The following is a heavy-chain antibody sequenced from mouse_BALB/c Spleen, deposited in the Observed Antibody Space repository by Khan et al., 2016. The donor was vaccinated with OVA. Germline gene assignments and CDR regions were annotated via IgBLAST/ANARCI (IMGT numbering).Heavy chain of an antibody. CDR1: GFNIKDTY. Sequence: VQLQQSGAELVKPGASVKLSCSASGFNIKDTYIHWMKQRPEQGLEWIGRIDTPNDDSKYGPKFQAKATLTADTYSNTAYLQISSLTSEDTAVYYCATLVGSPFAFWGQGTLVSVSA. V-gene: IGHV14-3*02. CDR3: ATLVGSPFAF. D-gene: IGHD1-1*02. J-gene: IGHJ3*01. CDR2: IDTPNDDS.